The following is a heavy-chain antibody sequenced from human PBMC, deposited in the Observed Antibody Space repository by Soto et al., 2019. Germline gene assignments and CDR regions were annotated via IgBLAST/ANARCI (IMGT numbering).Heavy chain of an antibody. Sequence: ASVKVSSKASGYIFTEYHIHWVRQAPGQGLEFMGWINTNNGGAGSAQQFQGRVTVTRDTSINTVYLELSNLRSDDTAVYFCAKERGSNSLHSSYNWFDTWGQGTLVTVSS. J-gene: IGHJ5*02. D-gene: IGHD6-13*01. CDR2: INTNNGGA. V-gene: IGHV1-2*02. CDR3: AKERGSNSLHSSYNWFDT. CDR1: GYIFTEYH.